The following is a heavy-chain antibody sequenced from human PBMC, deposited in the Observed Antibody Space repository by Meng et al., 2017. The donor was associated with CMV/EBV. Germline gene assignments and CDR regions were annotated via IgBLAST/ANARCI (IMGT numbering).Heavy chain of an antibody. CDR1: GFTFSDYY. CDR3: ARALCGGDCYSYYYYYGMDV. V-gene: IGHV3-11*04. Sequence: GGSLRLSCAASGFTFSDYYMSWIRQAPGKGLEWVSYISRSGSTIYYADSVKGRFTISRDNAKNSLYLQMNSLRAEDTAVYYCARALCGGDCYSYYYYYGMDVWGQGTTVTVSS. D-gene: IGHD2-21*01. CDR2: ISRSGSTI. J-gene: IGHJ6*02.